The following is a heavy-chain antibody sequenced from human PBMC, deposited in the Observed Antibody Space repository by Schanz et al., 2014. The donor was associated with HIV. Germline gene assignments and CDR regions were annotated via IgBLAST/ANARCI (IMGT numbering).Heavy chain of an antibody. CDR3: AKVPEEGYFDP. J-gene: IGHJ5*02. Sequence: QVQLVESGGGVVQPGRSLRLSCAASGFTFSSYGMYWVRQAPGKGLEWVAVISYDGSNKYYADSVKGRFTISRDNSKNTLFLQMNSLRAEDTAVYYCAKVPEEGYFDPWGQGTLVTVSS. CDR2: ISYDGSNK. D-gene: IGHD5-12*01. CDR1: GFTFSSYG. V-gene: IGHV3-30*19.